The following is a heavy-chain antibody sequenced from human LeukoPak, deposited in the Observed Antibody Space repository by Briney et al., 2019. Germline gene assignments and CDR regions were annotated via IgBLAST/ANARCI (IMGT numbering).Heavy chain of an antibody. V-gene: IGHV1-46*01. D-gene: IGHD6-19*01. CDR2: INPSGGST. J-gene: IGHJ6*03. CDR1: GYTFTSYY. Sequence: ASVKVSCKASGYTFTSYYMHWVRQAPGQGLEWMGIINPSGGSTSYAQKFQGRVTMTRDTSTSTAYMELSSLRSEDTAVYYCATSGYSSGWYVSGYCYYMDVWGKGTTVTISS. CDR3: ATSGYSSGWYVSGYCYYMDV.